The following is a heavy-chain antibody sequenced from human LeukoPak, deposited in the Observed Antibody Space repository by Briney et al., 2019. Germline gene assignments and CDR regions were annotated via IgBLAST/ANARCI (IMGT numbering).Heavy chain of an antibody. CDR2: ISGSGGST. CDR1: GFTFSSYA. CDR3: ASVLWFGEFYFQH. J-gene: IGHJ1*01. Sequence: GGPLRLSCAASGFTFSSYAMSWVRQAPGKGLEWVSAISGSGGSTYYADSVKGRFTISRDNSKNTLYLQMNSLRAEDTAVYYCASVLWFGEFYFQHWGQGTLVTVSS. D-gene: IGHD3-10*01. V-gene: IGHV3-23*01.